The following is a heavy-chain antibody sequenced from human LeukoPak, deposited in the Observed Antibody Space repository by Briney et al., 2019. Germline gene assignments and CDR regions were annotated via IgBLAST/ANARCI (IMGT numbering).Heavy chain of an antibody. CDR3: AKWVGEPLSVFDY. V-gene: IGHV3-7*01. CDR1: GFTFSSDW. CDR2: IKQDGSEK. Sequence: GGTLRLSCAASGFTFSSDWMSWVRQAPGKGVEWVANIKQDGSEKYYVDSVKGRFTISKDNAKNSLYLQMNSLRAEGTAVYYCAKWVGEPLSVFDYWGQGTLVTVSS. D-gene: IGHD1-26*01. J-gene: IGHJ4*02.